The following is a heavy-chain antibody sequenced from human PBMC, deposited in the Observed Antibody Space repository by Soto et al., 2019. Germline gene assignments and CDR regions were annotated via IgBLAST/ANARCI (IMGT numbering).Heavy chain of an antibody. Sequence: QVQLVQSGAEVKKPGASVKVSCKTSGYNFISSEISSVRQAPGQGLELMGWMNPHTGETDATRKFQGRLTMTRNISINTAYLELSSLTSEDTAVYYCAKKHSGSSLAYWGQGSLVTVSS. J-gene: IGHJ4*02. V-gene: IGHV1-8*02. D-gene: IGHD6-6*01. CDR2: MNPHTGET. CDR1: GYNFISSE. CDR3: AKKHSGSSLAY.